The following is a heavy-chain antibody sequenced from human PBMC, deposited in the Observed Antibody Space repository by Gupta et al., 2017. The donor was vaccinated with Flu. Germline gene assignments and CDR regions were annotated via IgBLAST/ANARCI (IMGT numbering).Heavy chain of an antibody. D-gene: IGHD2-15*01. V-gene: IGHV3-74*01. CDR1: FAFSSHF. J-gene: IGHJ5*02. CDR3: AREVVNNRLDP. Sequence: FAFSSHFMHWVRQAPGKGLVWVSRIRFDGTATSDADSVGGRFTISRDNTKNTLYLQMNSLRAEDTALYYCAREVVNNRLDPWGQGTLVTVSS. CDR2: IRFDGTAT.